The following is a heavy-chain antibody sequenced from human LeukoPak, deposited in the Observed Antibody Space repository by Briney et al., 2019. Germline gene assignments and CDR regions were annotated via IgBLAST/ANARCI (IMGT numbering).Heavy chain of an antibody. D-gene: IGHD2-2*01. J-gene: IGHJ6*02. CDR1: GFTLSTNW. V-gene: IGHV3-33*08. CDR3: AREYCSSTSCYPYYYYYGMDV. CDR2: IWYDGSNK. Sequence: GGSLRLSCTASGFTLSTNWMSWVRQTPGKGLEWVAVIWYDGSNKYYADSVKGRFTISRDNSKNTLYLQMNSLRAEDTAVYYCAREYCSSTSCYPYYYYYGMDVWGRGTTVTVSS.